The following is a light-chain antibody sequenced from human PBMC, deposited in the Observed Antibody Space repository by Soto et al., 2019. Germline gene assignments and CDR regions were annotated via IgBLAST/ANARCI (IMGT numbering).Light chain of an antibody. CDR2: GAF. CDR1: QSVGSN. Sequence: EMEMTQSPATLSVSPGERATLSCRASQSVGSNLAWYQQKPGQAPRLLIYGAFIRATGIPARFSGSGSGTEFTLTISSQQSEDFAVYYCQQYTNWPPSWTFGQGTKVEIK. J-gene: IGKJ1*01. V-gene: IGKV3-15*01. CDR3: QQYTNWPPSWT.